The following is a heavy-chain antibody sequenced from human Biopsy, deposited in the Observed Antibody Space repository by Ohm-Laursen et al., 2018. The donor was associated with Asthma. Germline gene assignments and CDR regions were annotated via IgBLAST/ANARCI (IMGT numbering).Heavy chain of an antibody. V-gene: IGHV3-53*01. J-gene: IGHJ4*02. D-gene: IGHD6-19*01. CDR3: ARGDSSGWSHYYFDY. Sequence: ETLSLTCSASGFTVSRDHMFWVRQAPGKGLEWVSVIYSGGTSHTADSVRGRFTISRDFSKNTLHLQMHSLRVEDTAVYYCARGDSSGWSHYYFDYWGQGTLVTVSS. CDR2: IYSGGTS. CDR1: GFTVSRDH.